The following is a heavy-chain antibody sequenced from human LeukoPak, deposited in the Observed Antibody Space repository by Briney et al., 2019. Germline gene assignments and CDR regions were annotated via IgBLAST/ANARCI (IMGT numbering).Heavy chain of an antibody. V-gene: IGHV4-59*12. J-gene: IGHJ5*02. CDR1: GGSISSYY. CDR3: ARENYCSSTSCYAYWFDP. D-gene: IGHD2-2*01. CDR2: IYYSGST. Sequence: SETLSLTCTVSGGSISSYYWSWIRQPPGKGLEWIGYIYYSGSTNYNPSLKSRVTISVDKSKNQFSLKLSSVTAADTAVYYCARENYCSSTSCYAYWFDPWGQGTLVTVSS.